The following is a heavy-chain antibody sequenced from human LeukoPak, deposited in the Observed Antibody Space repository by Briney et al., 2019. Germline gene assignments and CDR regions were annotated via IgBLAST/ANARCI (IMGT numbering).Heavy chain of an antibody. J-gene: IGHJ5*02. V-gene: IGHV1-69*04. D-gene: IGHD3-22*01. Sequence: ASVKVSCKASGGTFSSYAISWVRQAPGQGLEWMGRIIPILGIANYAQKFQGRVTITADKSTSTAYMELSSLRSEDTAVYYCARDHGSSGYYYVGNWFDPWGQGTLVTVSS. CDR3: ARDHGSSGYYYVGNWFDP. CDR1: GGTFSSYA. CDR2: IIPILGIA.